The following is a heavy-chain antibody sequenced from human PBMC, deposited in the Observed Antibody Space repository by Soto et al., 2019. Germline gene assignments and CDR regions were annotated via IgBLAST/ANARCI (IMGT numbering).Heavy chain of an antibody. CDR2: ISSGAITI. V-gene: IGHV3-11*01. J-gene: IGHJ4*02. CDR3: AGQYSSSSVEF. D-gene: IGHD6-6*01. CDR1: GFTFSDYY. Sequence: GGSLRLSCAASGFTFSDYYKNWIRQAPGKGLEWVSYISSGAITIYYADSVKGRFTISRDNAKNSLYLQMNSLRAEDTAVYYCAGQYSSSSVEFWGQGTLVTVYS.